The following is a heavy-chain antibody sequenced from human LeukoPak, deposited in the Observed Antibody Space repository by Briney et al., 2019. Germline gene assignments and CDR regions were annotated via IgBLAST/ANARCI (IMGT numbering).Heavy chain of an antibody. D-gene: IGHD1-26*01. CDR2: ISTSSSYI. Sequence: PGGSLRLSCAASGFTFSSYTMNWVRQAPGKGLEWVSSISTSSSYIYYADSVKGRFTISRDNAKNSLYLQMNSLRAEDMAVYYCASQGRIVGARGAFDIWGQGTMVTVSS. CDR1: GFTFSSYT. V-gene: IGHV3-21*01. CDR3: ASQGRIVGARGAFDI. J-gene: IGHJ3*02.